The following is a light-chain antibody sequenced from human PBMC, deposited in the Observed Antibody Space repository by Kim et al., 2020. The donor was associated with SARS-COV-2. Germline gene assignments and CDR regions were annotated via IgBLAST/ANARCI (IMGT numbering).Light chain of an antibody. V-gene: IGKV1-39*01. J-gene: IGKJ5*01. Sequence: YVRDRVHFTCRASQSISTHVHWYQQKPDKAPDLLIYAASSLQYGVPSRFIVDGSGTYFTLTINGLRPEDCATYYCQHSYTSLHITFGQGTRLEIK. CDR3: QHSYTSLHIT. CDR2: AAS. CDR1: QSISTH.